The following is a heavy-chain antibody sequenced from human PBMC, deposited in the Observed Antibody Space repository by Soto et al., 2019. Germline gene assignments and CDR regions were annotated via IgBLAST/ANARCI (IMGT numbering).Heavy chain of an antibody. CDR3: ANEGRCNGIDCRYHFAV. V-gene: IGHV3-30*18. CDR2: TSTDGSIE. J-gene: IGHJ4*02. Sequence: QVQLVESGGGVVQPGRSLRLSCAASGFTFSSHGMHWVRQAPGKGLEWVAVTSTDGSIEYYADSVRGRFTVSRDNSKDTLFLQMNSLRSEDTAMYYCANEGRCNGIDCRYHFAVWGQGTLVTVSS. CDR1: GFTFSSHG. D-gene: IGHD2-21*02.